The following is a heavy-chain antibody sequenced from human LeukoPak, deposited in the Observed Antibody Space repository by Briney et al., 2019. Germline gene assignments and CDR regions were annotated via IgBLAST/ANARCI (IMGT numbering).Heavy chain of an antibody. CDR2: IIPIFGTA. V-gene: IGHV1-69*05. CDR1: GGTFSSYA. D-gene: IGHD3-22*01. Sequence: SVKVPCKASGGTFSSYAISWVRQAPGQGLEWMGRIIPIFGTANYAQKFQGRVTITTDESTSTAYMELSSLRSEDTAVYYCAREEYYDSSGPRRVGAFDIWGQGTMVTVSS. CDR3: AREEYYDSSGPRRVGAFDI. J-gene: IGHJ3*02.